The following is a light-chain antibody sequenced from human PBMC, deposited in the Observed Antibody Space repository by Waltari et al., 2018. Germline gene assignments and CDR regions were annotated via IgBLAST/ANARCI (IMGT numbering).Light chain of an antibody. CDR1: SSDVGGYNY. CDR3: SSYAGSDNFLL. V-gene: IGLV2-8*01. CDR2: EVN. J-gene: IGLJ2*01. Sequence: QSALTQPPSASGSPGQSVTISCTGTSSDVGGYNYVPWYPQAPGKAPRLIIYEVNARPSGVPHRFSGSKSGNTASLTVSGLQPEDEGEYYCSSYAGSDNFLLFGGGTKLTVL.